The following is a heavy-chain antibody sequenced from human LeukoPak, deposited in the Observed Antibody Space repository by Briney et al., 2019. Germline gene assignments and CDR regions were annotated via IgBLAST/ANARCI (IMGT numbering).Heavy chain of an antibody. CDR3: AKGLNWNYLGAFDI. CDR2: ISYDGSNK. Sequence: PGGSLRLSCAASGFTFSSYAMSWVRQAPGKGLEWVAVISYDGSNKYYADSVKGRFTISRDNSKNTLSLQMDSLRTEDTALYYCAKGLNWNYLGAFDIWGQGTIVTVSS. V-gene: IGHV3-30*18. D-gene: IGHD1-7*01. J-gene: IGHJ3*02. CDR1: GFTFSSYA.